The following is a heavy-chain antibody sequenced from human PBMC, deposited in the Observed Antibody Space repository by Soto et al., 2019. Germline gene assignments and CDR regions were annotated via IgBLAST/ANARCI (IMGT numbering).Heavy chain of an antibody. CDR3: ARDTNGLHY. V-gene: IGHV3-74*01. D-gene: IGHD2-8*01. CDR2: INTDGSIT. J-gene: IGHJ4*02. CDR1: GLIFSNYK. Sequence: GGSLRLSCAASGLIFSNYKMHWVRQAPGKGLVWVSRINTDGSITDYADSVKGRFTVSRDNPKNTLYLQMNSLRAEDTAVYYCARDTNGLHYWGQGTLVTVSS.